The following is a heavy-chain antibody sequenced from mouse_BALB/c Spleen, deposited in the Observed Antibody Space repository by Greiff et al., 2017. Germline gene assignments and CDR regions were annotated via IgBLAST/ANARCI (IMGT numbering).Heavy chain of an antibody. Sequence: DVMLVESGGGLVQPGGSMKLSCVASGFTFSNYWMNWVRQSPEKGLEWVAEIRLKSNNYATHYAESVKGRFTISRDDSKSSVYLQMNNLRAEDTGIYYCTRRFAYWGQGTLVTVSA. J-gene: IGHJ3*01. CDR2: IRLKSNNYAT. V-gene: IGHV6-6*02. CDR1: GFTFSNYW. CDR3: TRRFAY.